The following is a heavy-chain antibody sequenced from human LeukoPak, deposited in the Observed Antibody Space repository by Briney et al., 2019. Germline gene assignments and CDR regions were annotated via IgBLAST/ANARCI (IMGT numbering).Heavy chain of an antibody. CDR3: ARGFAYSSSWDY. CDR2: ISSSGSTI. Sequence: GGSLRLSCAASGFTFSSYEMIWLRQAPGKGLEWVSYISSSGSTIYYADSVKGRFTISRDNAKNSLYLQMNSLRAEDTAVYYCARGFAYSSSWDYWRQGTLVTVSS. V-gene: IGHV3-48*03. D-gene: IGHD6-13*01. J-gene: IGHJ4*02. CDR1: GFTFSSYE.